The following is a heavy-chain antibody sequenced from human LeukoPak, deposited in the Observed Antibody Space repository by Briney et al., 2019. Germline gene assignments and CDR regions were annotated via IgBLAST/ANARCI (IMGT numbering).Heavy chain of an antibody. CDR3: ARHFLFAVEMATKARWFDP. J-gene: IGHJ5*02. V-gene: IGHV4-59*08. Sequence: PSETLSLTCTVSGGSISSYYWSWIRQPPGKGLEWIGYIYYSGSTNYNPSLKSRVTISVDTSKNQFSLKLSSVTAADTAVYYCARHFLFAVEMATKARWFDPWGQGTLVTVSS. CDR1: GGSISSYY. D-gene: IGHD5-24*01. CDR2: IYYSGST.